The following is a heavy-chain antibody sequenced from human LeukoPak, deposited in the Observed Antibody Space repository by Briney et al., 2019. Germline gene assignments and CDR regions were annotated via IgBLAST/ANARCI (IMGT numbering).Heavy chain of an antibody. CDR1: GFALSSHW. J-gene: IGHJ6*02. CDR3: ARNNGMDV. V-gene: IGHV3-7*03. CDR2: VNRDGSET. Sequence: GGSLRLSCAASGFALSSHWMTWVRQVPGRGPEWVANVNRDGSETYYLDSVKGRFTISKDNAKNSLYLQTNSLRAEDTALYHCARNNGMDVWGQGTTVIVSS.